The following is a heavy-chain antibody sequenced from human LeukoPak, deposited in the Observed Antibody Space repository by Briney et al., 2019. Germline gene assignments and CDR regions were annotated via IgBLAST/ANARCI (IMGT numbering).Heavy chain of an antibody. V-gene: IGHV4-31*02. Sequence: SQTLSLTCSVSSGSISSGAYYWSWIRQHPEKGLEWIGYIHYSGSTHYSPSLKSRVTISVDTSKNRFSLKLSSVTAADTAVYYCARARGNSNYQFDYWGQGALVTVSS. D-gene: IGHD4-11*01. CDR2: IHYSGST. CDR3: ARARGNSNYQFDY. CDR1: SGSISSGAYY. J-gene: IGHJ4*02.